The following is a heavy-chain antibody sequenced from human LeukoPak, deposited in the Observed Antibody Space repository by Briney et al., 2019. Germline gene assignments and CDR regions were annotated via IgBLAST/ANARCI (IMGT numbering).Heavy chain of an antibody. Sequence: GGSLRLSCAVSGFTFSTHSMNWVRQAPGKGLEWVAYIISSSNTIYYADSVKGRFTISRDNAKNSLYLQMNSLRAEDTAVYYCARAVGHGSGSPRMDVWGKGTTVTVSS. CDR1: GFTFSTHS. D-gene: IGHD3-10*01. CDR3: ARAVGHGSGSPRMDV. CDR2: IISSSNTI. V-gene: IGHV3-48*01. J-gene: IGHJ6*04.